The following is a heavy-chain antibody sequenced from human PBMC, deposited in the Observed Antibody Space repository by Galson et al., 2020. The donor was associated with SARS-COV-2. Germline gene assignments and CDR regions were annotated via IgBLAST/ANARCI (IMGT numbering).Heavy chain of an antibody. CDR3: ASDATSSGWYIWFDP. CDR2: VLNSGTT. D-gene: IGHD6-19*01. J-gene: IGHJ5*02. V-gene: IGHV4-39*07. CDR1: GGSIRSSNYY. Sequence: SETLSLTCTVSGGSIRSSNYYWGWIRQPPGKGLEWIGSVLNSGTTHYSPSLQCRVTISVDTSKNQFSLNLNSVTAADTAMYYCASDATSSGWYIWFDPWGQGTLVTVPA.